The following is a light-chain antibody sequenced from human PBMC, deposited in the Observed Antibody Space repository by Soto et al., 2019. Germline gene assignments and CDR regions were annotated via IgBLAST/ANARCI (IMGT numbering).Light chain of an antibody. CDR2: AAS. CDR1: QGISSY. J-gene: IGKJ1*01. V-gene: IGKV1-8*01. CDR3: QQYYSYPRT. Sequence: AIRMTQSPSSFSASKGDRVTITCRASQGISSYLAWYQQKPGKAPKLLIYAASTLQSGVPSRFSGSGSGTDFTLTSSCLQSEDFATYYCQQYYSYPRTFGQGTKVEIK.